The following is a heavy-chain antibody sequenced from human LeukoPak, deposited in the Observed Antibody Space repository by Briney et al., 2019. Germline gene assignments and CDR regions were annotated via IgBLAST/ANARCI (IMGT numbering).Heavy chain of an antibody. CDR1: GFTFSSYA. J-gene: IGHJ4*02. CDR2: ISYEGSNK. Sequence: GGSLRLSCAASGFTFSSYAMHWVRQAPGKGLEWVAVISYEGSNKYYADSVKGRFTISRDNSKNTLYLQMNSLRAEDTAVCYCARESEGVDYWGQGTLVTVSS. CDR3: ARESEGVDY. V-gene: IGHV3-30-3*01. D-gene: IGHD1-14*01.